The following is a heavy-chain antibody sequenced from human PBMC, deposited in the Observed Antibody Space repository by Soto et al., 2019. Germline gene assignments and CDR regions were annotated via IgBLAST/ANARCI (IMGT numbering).Heavy chain of an antibody. CDR1: GYTFTSYG. J-gene: IGHJ6*02. V-gene: IGHV1-18*01. D-gene: IGHD3-10*01. CDR3: ARVWTPMVRGVILYYYGMDV. CDR2: ISAYNGNT. Sequence: QVQLVQSGAEVKKPGASVKVSCKASGYTFTSYGISWVRQAPGQGLEWMGWISAYNGNTNYAQKLQGRVTMTTDTSTSTAYMELRSLRSDDTAVYYCARVWTPMVRGVILYYYGMDVWGQGTTVTVSS.